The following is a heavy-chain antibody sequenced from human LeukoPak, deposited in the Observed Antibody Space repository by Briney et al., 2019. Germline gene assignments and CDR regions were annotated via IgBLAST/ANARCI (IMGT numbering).Heavy chain of an antibody. CDR2: ISGGGTGS. V-gene: IGHV3-23*01. Sequence: QTGGSLRLSCAASGFTFSSYAMSWVRQAPGKGLEWVSSISGGGTGSYYADSVKGRFTISRDNSKNTLYLQMNSLRAEDTAVYYCARDLDLREYSSSNAFDIWGQGTMVTVSS. D-gene: IGHD6-6*01. CDR1: GFTFSSYA. J-gene: IGHJ3*02. CDR3: ARDLDLREYSSSNAFDI.